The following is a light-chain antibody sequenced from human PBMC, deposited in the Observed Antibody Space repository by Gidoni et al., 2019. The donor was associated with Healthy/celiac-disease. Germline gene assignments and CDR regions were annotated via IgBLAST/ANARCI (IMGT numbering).Light chain of an antibody. V-gene: IGKV1-5*03. CDR1: QSISSW. J-gene: IGKJ2*01. CDR3: QQYNSYSPNT. CDR2: KAS. Sequence: DIQITQSPSTLSASVGDRVTITCRASQSISSWLAWYQQKPGKAPKLLIYKASSLESGVPSRFSGSGSWTEFTLTISSLQPDDFATYYCQQYNSYSPNTFGQGTKLEIK.